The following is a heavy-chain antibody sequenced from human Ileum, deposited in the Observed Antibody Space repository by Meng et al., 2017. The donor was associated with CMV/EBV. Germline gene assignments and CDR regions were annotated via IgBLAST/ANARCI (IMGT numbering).Heavy chain of an antibody. CDR3: ARVFRGRITIFGVVNWFDP. J-gene: IGHJ5*02. Sequence: SGDYYWSWIRQPPGKGLEWIGYIYYSGSTYYNPSLKSRVTISVDTSKNQFSLKLSSVTAADTAVYYCARVFRGRITIFGVVNWFDPWGQGTLVTVSS. CDR1: SGDYY. CDR2: IYYSGST. V-gene: IGHV4-30-4*08. D-gene: IGHD3-3*01.